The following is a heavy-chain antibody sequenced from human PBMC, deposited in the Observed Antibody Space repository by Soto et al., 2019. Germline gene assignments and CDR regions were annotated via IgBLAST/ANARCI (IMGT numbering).Heavy chain of an antibody. CDR3: ARGSGTSGYSGYDESIFDY. D-gene: IGHD5-12*01. CDR2: IIPIFGTA. J-gene: IGHJ4*02. CDR1: GGTFSSYA. Sequence: VASVKVSCKASGGTFSSYAISWVRQAPGQGLEWMGGIIPIFGTANYAQKFQGRVTITADKSTSTAYMELSSLRSEDTAVYYCARGSGTSGYSGYDESIFDYWGQGTLVTVSS. V-gene: IGHV1-69*06.